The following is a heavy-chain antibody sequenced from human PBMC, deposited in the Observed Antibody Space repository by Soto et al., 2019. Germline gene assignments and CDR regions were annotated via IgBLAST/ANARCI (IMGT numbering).Heavy chain of an antibody. CDR2: ISYEGSNK. V-gene: IGHV3-30*18. CDR1: GFTFSTYG. CDR3: AKGLWYGELAAYFYHGVDV. D-gene: IGHD3-10*01. J-gene: IGHJ6*02. Sequence: QVHLVESGGGVVQPGRSLKLSCAASGFTFSTYGMYWVRQAPGKGLEWAAVISYEGSNKYYADSVKGRFTISRDNSKSTLYPQMNSLRPADTAVYFCAKGLWYGELAAYFYHGVDVWGPGTTVIVSS.